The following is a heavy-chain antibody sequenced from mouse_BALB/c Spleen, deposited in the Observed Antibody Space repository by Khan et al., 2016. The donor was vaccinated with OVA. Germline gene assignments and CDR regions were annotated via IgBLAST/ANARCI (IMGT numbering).Heavy chain of an antibody. CDR3: ARNREPYYFDY. Sequence: QVRLQQSGPGLVAPSQSLSITCTVSGFSLTSYGVHWVRQPPGKGLEWLGVIWAGGSTNYNSALMSRLSISKDSSKSQVFLKMNSLQTDDTAMDYCARNREPYYFDYWGQGTTLTVSS. CDR2: IWAGGST. CDR1: GFSLTSYG. V-gene: IGHV2-9*02. J-gene: IGHJ2*01.